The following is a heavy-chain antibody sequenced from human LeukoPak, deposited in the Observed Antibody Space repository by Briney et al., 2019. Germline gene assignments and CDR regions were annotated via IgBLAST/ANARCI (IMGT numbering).Heavy chain of an antibody. V-gene: IGHV3-30*02. J-gene: IGHJ4*02. D-gene: IGHD5-18*01. Sequence: GGSLRLSCAASGFTFSSYGMHWVRQAPGKGLEWVAFIRYDGSNKYYADSVKGRFTISRDNSKNTLYLQMNSLRAEDTAVYYCAKDVDTAMVTYFDYWGQGTLVTVSS. CDR3: AKDVDTAMVTYFDY. CDR2: IRYDGSNK. CDR1: GFTFSSYG.